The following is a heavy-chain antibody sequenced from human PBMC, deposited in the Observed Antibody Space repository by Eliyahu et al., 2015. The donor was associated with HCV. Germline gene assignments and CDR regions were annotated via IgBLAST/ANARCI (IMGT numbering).Heavy chain of an antibody. Sequence: QVQLVQSGAEVKKPGSSVKVXCXASGGTFXSXAIXWXRQAPGQGLEWMGGIIPIFGTANYAQKFQGRVTITADESTSTAYMELSSLRSEDTAVYYCARIPRIAAAAHFDYWGQGTLVTVSS. D-gene: IGHD6-13*01. CDR1: GGTFXSXA. J-gene: IGHJ4*02. V-gene: IGHV1-69*01. CDR3: ARIPRIAAAAHFDY. CDR2: IIPIFGTA.